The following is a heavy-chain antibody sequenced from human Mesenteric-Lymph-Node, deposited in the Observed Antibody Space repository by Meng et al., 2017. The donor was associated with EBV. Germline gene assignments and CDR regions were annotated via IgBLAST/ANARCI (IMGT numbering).Heavy chain of an antibody. CDR2: IYGNDDK. J-gene: IGHJ4*02. V-gene: IGHV2-5*01. CDR3: AHRQNWNYDY. D-gene: IGHD1-7*01. CDR1: GFSLRSSGVA. Sequence: QITLKESGPTLVKPTQTLTLSCTFSGFSLRSSGVAVGWIRPPPGKALEWLALIYGNDDKRYSPSLKSRLTITKDTSNNQVVLTMTNMDPVDTATYYCAHRQNWNYDYWGQGTLVTVSS.